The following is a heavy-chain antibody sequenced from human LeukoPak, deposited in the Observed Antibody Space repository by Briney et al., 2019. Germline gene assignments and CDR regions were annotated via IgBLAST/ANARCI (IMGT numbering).Heavy chain of an antibody. CDR3: ARGRVYDY. V-gene: IGHV4-39*01. CDR1: GGSISGSSYY. J-gene: IGHJ4*02. D-gene: IGHD6-13*01. Sequence: SETLSLTCTVSGGSISGSSYYWGWIRQPPGKGLEWIGSIYYSGSTFYNPSLKSRVTISVDTSKNQFSLKLSSVTAADTAVYYCARGRVYDYWGQGTLVTVSS. CDR2: IYYSGST.